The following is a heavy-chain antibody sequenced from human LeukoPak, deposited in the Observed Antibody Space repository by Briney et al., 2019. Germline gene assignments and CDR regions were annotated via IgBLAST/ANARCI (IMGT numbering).Heavy chain of an antibody. CDR2: VKPNSGKT. J-gene: IGHJ5*02. Sequence: ASVRVSCKASGYTFTNYDINWVRQAPGQGLEWMGWVKPNSGKTGYAEKFQGRVTMSSDTAINTAYMELSSLRSEDTAVYYCVREPIGVPATQNWFDHWGQGTLVTVSS. CDR1: GYTFTNYD. V-gene: IGHV1-8*01. CDR3: VREPIGVPATQNWFDH. D-gene: IGHD2-2*01.